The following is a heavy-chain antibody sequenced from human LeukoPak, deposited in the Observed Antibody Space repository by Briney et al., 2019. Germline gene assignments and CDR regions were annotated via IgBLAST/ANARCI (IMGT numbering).Heavy chain of an antibody. J-gene: IGHJ5*02. D-gene: IGHD5-18*01. CDR1: GFTVSCNY. CDR2: IYSGGST. Sequence: GGSLRLSCAASGFTVSCNYMSWVRQAPGKGLEWVSVIYSGGSTYYADSVKGRFTISRDNPKNTLYLQMNSLRAEDTAVYYCARVDSYGPYNWFDPWGQGSLVTVSS. V-gene: IGHV3-66*01. CDR3: ARVDSYGPYNWFDP.